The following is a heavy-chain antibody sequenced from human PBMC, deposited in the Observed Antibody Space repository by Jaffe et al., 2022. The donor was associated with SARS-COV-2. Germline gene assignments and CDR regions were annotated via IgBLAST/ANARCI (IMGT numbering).Heavy chain of an antibody. CDR1: GFTFSSYA. Sequence: QVQLVESGGGVVQPGRSLRLSCAASGFTFSSYAMHWVRQAPGKGLEWVAVISYDGSNKYYADSVKGRFTISRDNSKNTLYLQMNSLRAEDTAVYYCAGWELPNFDYWGQGTLVTVSS. CDR2: ISYDGSNK. J-gene: IGHJ4*02. D-gene: IGHD1-26*01. CDR3: AGWELPNFDY. V-gene: IGHV3-30*04.